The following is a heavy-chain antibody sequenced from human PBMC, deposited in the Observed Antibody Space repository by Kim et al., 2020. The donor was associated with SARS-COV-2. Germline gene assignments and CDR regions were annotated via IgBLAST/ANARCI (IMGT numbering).Heavy chain of an antibody. D-gene: IGHD2-2*01. CDR2: IASDGSNR. Sequence: GGSLRLSCAASGFTFSNYGMHWVRQAPGKGLEWVAVIASDGSNRFYVDSENGRFTISRDNSKSTLSLQMNSLRTEETAVYYCVTGDPCSRGDLEVYFWGQGTLATVPS. CDR3: VTGDPCSRGDLEVYF. V-gene: IGHV3-30*03. J-gene: IGHJ4*02. CDR1: GFTFSNYG.